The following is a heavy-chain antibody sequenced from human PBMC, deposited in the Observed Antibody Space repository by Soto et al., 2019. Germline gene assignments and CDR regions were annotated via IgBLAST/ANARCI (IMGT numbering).Heavy chain of an antibody. V-gene: IGHV3-21*01. CDR3: AREYGYSGGEFTIDY. CDR1: GFTFSSYS. D-gene: IGHD1-26*01. CDR2: ITSSGSYI. Sequence: GGSLRLSCAASGFTFSSYSMNWVRQAPGKGLEWVSSITSSGSYIHYADSMKGRLTISRDNAKNSLYLQMNSLRAEDTATYYCAREYGYSGGEFTIDYWGQGTLVTVSS. J-gene: IGHJ4*02.